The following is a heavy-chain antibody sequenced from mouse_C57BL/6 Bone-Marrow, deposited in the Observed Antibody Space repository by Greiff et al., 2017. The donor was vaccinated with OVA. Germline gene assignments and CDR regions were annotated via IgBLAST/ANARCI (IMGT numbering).Heavy chain of an antibody. J-gene: IGHJ1*03. V-gene: IGHV1-18*01. CDR2: INPNNGGT. CDR3: AKRGAYYSNPWYFDV. D-gene: IGHD2-5*01. Sequence: VQLQQSGPELVKPGASVKIPCKASGYTFTDYNMDWVKQSHGKSLEWIGDINPNNGGTIYNQKFKGKATLTVDKSSSTAYMELRSLTSEDTAVYYCAKRGAYYSNPWYFDVGGTGTTVTVSS. CDR1: GYTFTDYN.